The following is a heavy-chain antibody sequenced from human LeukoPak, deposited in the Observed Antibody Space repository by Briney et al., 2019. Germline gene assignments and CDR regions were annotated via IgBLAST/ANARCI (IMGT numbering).Heavy chain of an antibody. CDR3: ARVAPTNDAFDI. J-gene: IGHJ3*02. CDR1: GYTFTAYY. V-gene: IGHV1-2*02. CDR2: INPNSGAT. Sequence: GASVKVSFKASGYTFTAYYMHWVRQAPGQGLEWMGWINPNSGATNYAQKFQGRVTMTRDTSISTAYMELSRLRSDDTAVYYCARVAPTNDAFDIWGQGTMVTVSS.